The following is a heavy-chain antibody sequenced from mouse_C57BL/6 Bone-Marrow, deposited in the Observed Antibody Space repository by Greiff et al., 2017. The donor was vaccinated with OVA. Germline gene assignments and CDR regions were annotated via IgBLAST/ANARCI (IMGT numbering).Heavy chain of an antibody. CDR3: AKRSVRSYDAMDY. CDR2: ICGGGST. D-gene: IGHD3-1*01. CDR1: GFSLTSYG. J-gene: IGHJ4*01. Sequence: QVQLKESGPGLVAPSQSLSITCTVSGFSLTSYGVDWVRQPPGKGLEWLGVICGGGSTNYNSATMPSLSISKDNSKSQVFLNMNRLQTDDTAMYYGAKRSVRSYDAMDYWGQGTSVTVSS. V-gene: IGHV2-9*01.